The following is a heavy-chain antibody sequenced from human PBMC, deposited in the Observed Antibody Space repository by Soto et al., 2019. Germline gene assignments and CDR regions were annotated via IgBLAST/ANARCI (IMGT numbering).Heavy chain of an antibody. CDR3: ARAVAVAADFDY. D-gene: IGHD6-19*01. V-gene: IGHV1-3*01. CDR2: INAGNGNT. Sequence: ASVKVSCKASGYTFPSYAIHWVRQAPGQRLEWMGWINAGNGNTKYSQKFQGRVTITRDTSASTAYMELSSLRSEDTAVYYCARAVAVAADFDYWGQGTLVTSPQ. J-gene: IGHJ4*02. CDR1: GYTFPSYA.